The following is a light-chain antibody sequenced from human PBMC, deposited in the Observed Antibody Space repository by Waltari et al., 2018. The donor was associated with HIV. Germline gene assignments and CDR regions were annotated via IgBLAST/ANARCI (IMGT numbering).Light chain of an antibody. CDR2: DAS. Sequence: ENVLTQSPGTLSLSPGERAPLPCRASHSLSNNYLAWYQQKPGQAPRLLIYDASSRATGIPDRFSGSGSGTDFTLTISRLEPEDFAVYYCQQYVTSPITFGQGTRLDIK. CDR1: HSLSNNY. J-gene: IGKJ5*01. CDR3: QQYVTSPIT. V-gene: IGKV3-20*01.